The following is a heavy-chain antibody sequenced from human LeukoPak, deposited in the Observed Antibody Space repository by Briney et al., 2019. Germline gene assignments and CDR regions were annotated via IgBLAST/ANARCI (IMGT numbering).Heavy chain of an antibody. CDR1: GGSISSGGYY. CDR2: IYCSGST. CDR3: ASGGYYGSGSYYKFDYYGMDV. V-gene: IGHV4-31*03. D-gene: IGHD3-10*01. Sequence: SETLSLTCTVSGGSISSGGYYWSWIRQHPGKGLEWIGYIYCSGSTYYNPSLKSRVTISVDTSKNQFSLKLSSVTAADTAVYYCASGGYYGSGSYYKFDYYGMDVWGQGTTVTVSS. J-gene: IGHJ6*02.